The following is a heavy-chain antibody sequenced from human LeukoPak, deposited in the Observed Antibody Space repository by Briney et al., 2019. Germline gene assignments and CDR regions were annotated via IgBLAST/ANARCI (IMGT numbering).Heavy chain of an antibody. CDR2: IYYSGTT. CDR1: GGSIDSNS. J-gene: IGHJ5*02. D-gene: IGHD6-13*01. V-gene: IGHV4-59*01. Sequence: SETLSLTCTVSGGSIDSNSWTWIRQPPGKXLEWIGYIYYSGTTNYNPSLKSRVTMSVDMSKNQFSLKLSSVTAADTAVYYCARRSSSWKNWFDPWGQGTLVTVSS. CDR3: ARRSSSWKNWFDP.